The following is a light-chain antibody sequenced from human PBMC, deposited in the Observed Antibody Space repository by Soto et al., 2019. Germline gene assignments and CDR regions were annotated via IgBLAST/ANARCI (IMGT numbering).Light chain of an antibody. J-gene: IGLJ3*02. CDR3: AAWDDSVNGWV. CDR1: NFNIANKA. V-gene: IGLV1-36*01. Sequence: QSVLTQPPSVSEAPGRRVTISCSGSNFNIANKAVNWYQQLPGKAPQLLIYYDDMLSSGVSDRFSGSKSGTSASLAISGLQSEDEADYYCAAWDDSVNGWVFGGGTKVTVL. CDR2: YDD.